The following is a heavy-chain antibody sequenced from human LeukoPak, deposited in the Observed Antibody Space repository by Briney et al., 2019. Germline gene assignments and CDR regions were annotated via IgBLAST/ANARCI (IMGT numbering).Heavy chain of an antibody. CDR1: GFTFSSYS. Sequence: PGGSLRLSCAASGFTFSSYSMNWARQAPGKGLEWVSSISSSSSYIYHADSVKGRFTLSRDNAKNALYLQMNSLRAEETAVYYCAREPYYHQPWGQGTLVTVSS. CDR2: ISSSSSYI. CDR3: AREPYYHQP. D-gene: IGHD3-22*01. J-gene: IGHJ5*02. V-gene: IGHV3-21*01.